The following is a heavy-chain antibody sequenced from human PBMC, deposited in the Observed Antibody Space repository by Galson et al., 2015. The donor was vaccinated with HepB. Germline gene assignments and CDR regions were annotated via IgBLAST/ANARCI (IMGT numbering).Heavy chain of an antibody. Sequence: SVKVSCKASGGTFSSYAISWVRQAPGQGLEWMGGIIPIFGTASYAQKFQGRVTITADESTSTAYMELSSLRSEDTAVYYCARDPGIAVAGYFDYWGQGTLVTVSS. CDR1: GGTFSSYA. D-gene: IGHD6-19*01. CDR2: IIPIFGTA. CDR3: ARDPGIAVAGYFDY. V-gene: IGHV1-69*13. J-gene: IGHJ4*02.